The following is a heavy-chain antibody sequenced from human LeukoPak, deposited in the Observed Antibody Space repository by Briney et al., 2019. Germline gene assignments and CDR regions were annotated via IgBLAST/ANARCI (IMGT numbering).Heavy chain of an antibody. Sequence: GGSLRLSCAASGFTFSSYWMHWVRQAPGKGLEWVAVISYDGSNKYYADSVKGRFTISRDNSKNTLYLQMNSLRAEDTAVYYCAKDRDKAMIVVVPTDYWGQGTLVTVSS. CDR2: ISYDGSNK. J-gene: IGHJ4*02. CDR1: GFTFSSYW. CDR3: AKDRDKAMIVVVPTDY. D-gene: IGHD3-22*01. V-gene: IGHV3-30*18.